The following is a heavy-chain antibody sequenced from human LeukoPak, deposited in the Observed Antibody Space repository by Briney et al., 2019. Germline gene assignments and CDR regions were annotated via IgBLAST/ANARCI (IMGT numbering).Heavy chain of an antibody. D-gene: IGHD3-22*01. J-gene: IGHJ4*02. CDR2: IYYSGST. V-gene: IGHV4-59*08. CDR3: ARANDYYDSSGYYSLFDY. CDR1: GGSISSYY. Sequence: SETLSLTCTVSGGSISSYYWSWIRQPPGKGLEWIGYIYYSGSTNYNPSLKSRVTISVDTSKNQFSLKLSSVTAADTAAYYCARANDYYDSSGYYSLFDYWGQGTLVTVSS.